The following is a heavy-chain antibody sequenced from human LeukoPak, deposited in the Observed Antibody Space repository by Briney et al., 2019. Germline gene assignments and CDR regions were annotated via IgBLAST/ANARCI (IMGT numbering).Heavy chain of an antibody. CDR2: INHSGST. D-gene: IGHD3-10*01. CDR3: ARRSRKRGQYRYYYMDV. CDR1: GGSISSDSYY. J-gene: IGHJ6*03. Sequence: SETLSLTCTVSGGSISSDSYYWGWIRQPPGKGLEWIGEINHSGSTNYNPSLKSRVTISVDTSKNQFSLKLSSVTAADTAVYYCARRSRKRGQYRYYYMDVWGKGTTVTVSS. V-gene: IGHV4-39*07.